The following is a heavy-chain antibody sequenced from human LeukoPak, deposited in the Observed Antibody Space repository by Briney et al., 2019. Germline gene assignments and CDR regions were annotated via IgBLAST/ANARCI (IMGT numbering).Heavy chain of an antibody. Sequence: GGSLRLSCAASGFTFSAYWMHWVRQAPGKGLVWVSRINSDGSNTIYADSVKDRFTMSRDNAKSTLYLEMNSLRAEDTAVYYCARDVVLSGTDAFDIWGQGTRVTVSS. V-gene: IGHV3-74*01. D-gene: IGHD2-15*01. CDR3: ARDVVLSGTDAFDI. J-gene: IGHJ3*02. CDR1: GFTFSAYW. CDR2: INSDGSNT.